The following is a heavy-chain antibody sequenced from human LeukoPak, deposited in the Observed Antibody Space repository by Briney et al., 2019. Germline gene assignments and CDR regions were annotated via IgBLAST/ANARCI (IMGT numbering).Heavy chain of an antibody. D-gene: IGHD6-19*01. CDR2: INPNSGGT. Sequence: ASVEVSCKASGYTFTGYYMHWVRQAPGQGLEWMGWINPNSGGTNYAQKFQGWVTMTRDTSISTAYMELSRLRSDDTAVYYCARGSGSGWYGDNWFDPWGQGTLVTVSS. CDR1: GYTFTGYY. J-gene: IGHJ5*02. CDR3: ARGSGSGWYGDNWFDP. V-gene: IGHV1-2*04.